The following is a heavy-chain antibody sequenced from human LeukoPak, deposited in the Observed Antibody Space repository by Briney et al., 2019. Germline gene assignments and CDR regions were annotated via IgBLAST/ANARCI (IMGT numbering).Heavy chain of an antibody. V-gene: IGHV4-39*07. Sequence: SETLSLACTVSGGSISSSSYYWGWIRQPPGKGLEWIGSIYYSGSTYYNPSLKSRVTISVDTSKNQFSLKLSSVTAADTAVYYCARDHGYSSSWWGQGTLVTVSS. CDR1: GGSISSSSYY. CDR3: ARDHGYSSSW. D-gene: IGHD6-13*01. CDR2: IYYSGST. J-gene: IGHJ4*02.